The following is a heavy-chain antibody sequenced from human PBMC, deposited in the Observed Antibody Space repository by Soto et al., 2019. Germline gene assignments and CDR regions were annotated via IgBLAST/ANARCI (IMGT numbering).Heavy chain of an antibody. CDR2: INAGNGNT. CDR3: AREDSGYDYYYYGMDV. J-gene: IGHJ6*02. Sequence: ASVKVSCKASGYTFTSYAMHWVRQAPGQRLEWMGWINAGNGNTKYSQKFQGRVTITRDTSASTAYMELSSLRSEDTAVYYCAREDSGYDYYYYGMDVWGQGTTVTVS. V-gene: IGHV1-3*01. D-gene: IGHD5-12*01. CDR1: GYTFTSYA.